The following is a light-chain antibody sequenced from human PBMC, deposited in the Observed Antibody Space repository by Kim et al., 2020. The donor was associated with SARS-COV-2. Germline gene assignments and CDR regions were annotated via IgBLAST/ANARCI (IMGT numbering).Light chain of an antibody. CDR3: QQYVKSPWT. Sequence: IVLTQSPGTLSLSPRERATLSCRASQSVDYNYLAWYQQKLGQAPRLLIYGASTRATGIPARFSGSGSGSDFTLTISRLEPGDFAVYFCQQYVKSPWTFGQGTKVDIK. V-gene: IGKV3-20*01. CDR1: QSVDYNY. CDR2: GAS. J-gene: IGKJ1*01.